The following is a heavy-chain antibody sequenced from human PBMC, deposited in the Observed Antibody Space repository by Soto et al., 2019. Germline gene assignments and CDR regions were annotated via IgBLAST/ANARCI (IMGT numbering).Heavy chain of an antibody. D-gene: IGHD3-3*01. V-gene: IGHV4-59*08. CDR1: GGSISSYY. J-gene: IGHJ4*02. Sequence: SETLSLTCTVSGGSISSYYWSWIRQPPGKGLEWIGYIYYSGSTNYNPSLKSRVTISVDTSKNQFSLKLSSVTAADTAVYYCARQGRYYDFWSGQQYYFDYWGQGTLVTVSS. CDR3: ARQGRYYDFWSGQQYYFDY. CDR2: IYYSGST.